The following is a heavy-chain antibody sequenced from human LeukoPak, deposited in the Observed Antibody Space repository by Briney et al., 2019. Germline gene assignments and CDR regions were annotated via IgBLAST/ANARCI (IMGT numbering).Heavy chain of an antibody. D-gene: IGHD6-19*01. CDR1: EFSVSSNY. CDR3: ARGRFSGPDDY. Sequence: PGGSLRLSCAVSEFSVSSNYMNWVRQAPGEGLGWVSVIYSGGATYYADSVRGRFTISRDNSKNMVSLQMTSLGAEDTAVYYCARGRFSGPDDYWGQGTLVTVSS. J-gene: IGHJ4*02. V-gene: IGHV3-53*01. CDR2: IYSGGAT.